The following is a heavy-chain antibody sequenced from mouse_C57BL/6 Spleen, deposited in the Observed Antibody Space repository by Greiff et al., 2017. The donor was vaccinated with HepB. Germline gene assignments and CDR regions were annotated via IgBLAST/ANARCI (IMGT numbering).Heavy chain of an antibody. CDR3: TRSFDY. V-gene: IGHV1-15*01. J-gene: IGHJ2*01. Sequence: VQLKESGAELVRPGASVTLSCKASGYTFTDYEMHWVKQTPVHGLEWIGAIDPETGGTAYNQKFKGKAILTADKSSSTAYMELRSLTSEDSAVYYCTRSFDYWGQGTTLTVSS. CDR1: GYTFTDYE. CDR2: IDPETGGT.